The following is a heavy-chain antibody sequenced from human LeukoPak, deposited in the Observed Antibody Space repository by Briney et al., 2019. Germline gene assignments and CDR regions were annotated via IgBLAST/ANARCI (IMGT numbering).Heavy chain of an antibody. D-gene: IGHD5-18*01. CDR2: INHSGST. CDR1: GGSLSGYY. V-gene: IGHV4-34*01. Sequence: PSETLSLTCAVYGGSLSGYYWSWIRQPPGKGLEWIGEINHSGSTNYNPSLKSRVTISVDTFKNQFSLKLSSVTAADTAVYYCARVGSYGLVYWGQGTLVTVSS. J-gene: IGHJ4*02. CDR3: ARVGSYGLVY.